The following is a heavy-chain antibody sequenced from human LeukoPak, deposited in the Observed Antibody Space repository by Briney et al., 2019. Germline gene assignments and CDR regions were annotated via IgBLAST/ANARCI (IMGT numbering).Heavy chain of an antibody. CDR3: AREAYAITERWFDP. CDR2: ISSSSSYI. D-gene: IGHD4-17*01. J-gene: IGHJ5*02. V-gene: IGHV3-21*01. Sequence: GGSLRLSYAASGFTFSSYSMNWVRQAPGKGLEWVSSISSSSSYIYYADSVKGRFTISRDNAKNSLYLQMNSLRAEDTAVYYCAREAYAITERWFDPWGQGTLVTVSS. CDR1: GFTFSSYS.